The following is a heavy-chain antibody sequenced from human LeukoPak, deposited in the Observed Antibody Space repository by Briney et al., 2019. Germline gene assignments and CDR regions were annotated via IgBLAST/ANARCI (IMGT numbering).Heavy chain of an antibody. V-gene: IGHV1-24*01. Sequence: ASVKVSCKVSGDSLTDLNIQWVRQAPGKGLECLGGFDPEQAKTIYAQNFQGRVTMTEDASTDTAYMELNSLKSEGTAVYYCATRGGDFWSGFENWGQGTLVTVSS. CDR1: GDSLTDLN. D-gene: IGHD3-3*01. CDR2: FDPEQAKT. J-gene: IGHJ4*02. CDR3: ATRGGDFWSGFEN.